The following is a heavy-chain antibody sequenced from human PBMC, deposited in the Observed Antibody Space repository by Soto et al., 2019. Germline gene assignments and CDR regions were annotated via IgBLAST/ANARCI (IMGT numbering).Heavy chain of an antibody. CDR2: LYDVDGS. D-gene: IGHD1-1*01. CDR3: ATWHEREHAYDV. Sequence: DVQLVESGRGLMQPGESLRLSCAASGLTVSGKKYVAWVRQAPGRGLEWVSALYDVDGSFYADSVKGRFTTSSDSSKTTVYLQMNGLRPDDTAVYYCATWHEREHAYDVWGQGTTVTVSS. V-gene: IGHV3-53*01. J-gene: IGHJ3*01. CDR1: GLTVSGKKY.